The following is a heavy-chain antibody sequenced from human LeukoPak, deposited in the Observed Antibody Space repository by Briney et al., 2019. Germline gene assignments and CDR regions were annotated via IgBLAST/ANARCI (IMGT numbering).Heavy chain of an antibody. CDR3: ARGGYSGYDTY. D-gene: IGHD5-12*01. CDR1: GGTFSSYA. CDR2: IIPIFGTA. Sequence: SVKVSCKASGGTFSSYAISWVRQAPGQGLEWMGGIIPIFGTANYAQKFQGRVTITADKSTSAAYMELSSLRSEDTAVYYCARGGYSGYDTYWGQGTLVTVSS. V-gene: IGHV1-69*06. J-gene: IGHJ4*02.